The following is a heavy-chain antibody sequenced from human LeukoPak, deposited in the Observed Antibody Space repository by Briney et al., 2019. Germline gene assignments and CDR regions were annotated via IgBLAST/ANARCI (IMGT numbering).Heavy chain of an antibody. Sequence: GGSLRLSCAASGFTFSSYAMSWVRQAPGKGLEWVALMWGDGTNKYYADSVKGRFTISRDNSKNTLYLQMNSLSPDDTAVYYCARDLGYSSGHPFDYWGQGTLVTVSS. J-gene: IGHJ4*02. CDR1: GFTFSSYA. CDR2: MWGDGTNK. V-gene: IGHV3-33*08. D-gene: IGHD6-19*01. CDR3: ARDLGYSSGHPFDY.